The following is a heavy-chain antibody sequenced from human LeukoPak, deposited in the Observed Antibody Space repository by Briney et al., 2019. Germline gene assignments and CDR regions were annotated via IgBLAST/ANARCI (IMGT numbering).Heavy chain of an antibody. CDR1: GGSISSYY. CDR2: IYTSGST. D-gene: IGHD6-13*01. J-gene: IGHJ4*02. V-gene: IGHV4-4*07. CDR3: ARDLDIAAAGTCFDH. Sequence: PSETLSLTCTVSGGSISSYYWSWIRQPAGKGLEWIGRIYTSGSTNYNPSLKSRVTMSVDTSKNQFSLKLSSVTAADTAVYYCARDLDIAAAGTCFDHWGQGTLVTVSS.